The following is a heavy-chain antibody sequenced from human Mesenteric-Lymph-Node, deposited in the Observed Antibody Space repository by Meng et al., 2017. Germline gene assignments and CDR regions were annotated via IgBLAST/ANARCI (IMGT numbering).Heavy chain of an antibody. D-gene: IGHD3-3*01. V-gene: IGHV4-38-2*02. Sequence: SETLSLTCTVSGYSISSGYYWGWIRQPPGKGLEWIGSIYHSGSTYYNPSLKSRVTISVDTSKNQFSLKLSSVTAADTAVYYCARRRGITIFGVASHFDYWGQGTLVTVSS. CDR2: IYHSGST. J-gene: IGHJ4*02. CDR3: ARRRGITIFGVASHFDY. CDR1: GYSISSGYY.